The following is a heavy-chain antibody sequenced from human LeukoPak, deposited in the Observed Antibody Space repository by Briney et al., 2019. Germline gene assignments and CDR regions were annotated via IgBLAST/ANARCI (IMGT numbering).Heavy chain of an antibody. V-gene: IGHV4-34*01. CDR1: GGSFSGYY. CDR2: INHSGST. J-gene: IGHJ6*03. CDR3: ARGLHFSKVRYYYYYMDV. D-gene: IGHD4-11*01. Sequence: SETLSLTCAVYGGSFSGYYWSWIRQPPGKGLEWIGEINHSGSTNYIPSLKSRVTISVDTSKNQFSLKLSSVTAADTAVYYCARGLHFSKVRYYYYYMDVWGKGTTVTVSS.